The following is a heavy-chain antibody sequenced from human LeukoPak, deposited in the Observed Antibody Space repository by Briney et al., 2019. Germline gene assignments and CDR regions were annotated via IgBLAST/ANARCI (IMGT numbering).Heavy chain of an antibody. D-gene: IGHD2-8*01. Sequence: SETLSLTCTVSGGSISTSDYYWGWIRQPPEKGLEWIRSIYYGGSSYYNPSLKSRVTISVDTSKNQFSLYCARTNDFNLDHYFDYWGQGTLVTVSS. CDR1: GGSISTSDYY. V-gene: IGHV4-39*01. CDR3: Y. CDR2: IYYGGSS. J-gene: IGHJ4*02.